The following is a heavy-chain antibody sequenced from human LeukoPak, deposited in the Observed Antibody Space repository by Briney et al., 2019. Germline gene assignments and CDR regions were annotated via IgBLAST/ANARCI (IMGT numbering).Heavy chain of an antibody. CDR2: IYYSGST. D-gene: IGHD5-18*01. V-gene: IGHV4-59*11. CDR3: ARTDTAILFDY. Sequence: PSETLSLTCTVSGGSISSHYWSWIRQPPGKGLEWIGYIYYSGSTNYNPSLKSRVTISVDTSKNQFSLKLSSVTAADTAVYYCARTDTAILFDYWGQGTLVTVSS. J-gene: IGHJ4*02. CDR1: GGSISSHY.